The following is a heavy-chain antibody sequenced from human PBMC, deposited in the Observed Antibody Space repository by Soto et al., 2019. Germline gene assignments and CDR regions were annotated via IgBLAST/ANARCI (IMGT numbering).Heavy chain of an antibody. V-gene: IGHV4-34*01. CDR3: ARAEYYDFWSGYYPRWFDP. Sequence: QVQLQQWGAGLLKPSETLSLTCAVYGGSFSGYYWSWIRQPPGKGLEWIGEINHSGSTNYNQSLKSRVTISVDTSKNQFSLKLSSVTAADTAVYYCARAEYYDFWSGYYPRWFDPWGQGTLVTVSS. J-gene: IGHJ5*02. CDR1: GGSFSGYY. CDR2: INHSGST. D-gene: IGHD3-3*01.